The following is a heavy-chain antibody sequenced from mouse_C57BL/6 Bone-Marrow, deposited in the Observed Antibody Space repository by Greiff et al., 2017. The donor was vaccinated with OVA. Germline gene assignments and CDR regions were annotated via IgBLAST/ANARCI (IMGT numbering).Heavy chain of an antibody. Sequence: VQLQQSGPELVKPGASVKISCKASGYAFSSSWMNWVKQRPGKGLEWIGRIYPGDGDTNYNGKFKGKATLTADKSSSTAYMQLSSLTSEDSAVYFCARDYGSSGGYYYAMDYWGQGTSVTVSS. D-gene: IGHD1-1*01. CDR3: ARDYGSSGGYYYAMDY. CDR2: IYPGDGDT. V-gene: IGHV1-82*01. J-gene: IGHJ4*01. CDR1: GYAFSSSW.